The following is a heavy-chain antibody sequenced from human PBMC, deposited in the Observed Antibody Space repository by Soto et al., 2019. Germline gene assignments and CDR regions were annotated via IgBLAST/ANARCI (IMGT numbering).Heavy chain of an antibody. J-gene: IGHJ6*02. CDR1: GFTFSRYA. V-gene: IGHV3-30-3*01. D-gene: IGHD6-19*01. CDR3: ARCIAVAGTYYYYGMDV. Sequence: PVGSLRLSCAASGFTFSRYAMHWVRQAPGKGLEWVAVISYDGSNKYYADSVKGRFTISRDNSKNTLYLQMNSLRAEDTAVYYCARCIAVAGTYYYYGMDVWGQGTTVTVSS. CDR2: ISYDGSNK.